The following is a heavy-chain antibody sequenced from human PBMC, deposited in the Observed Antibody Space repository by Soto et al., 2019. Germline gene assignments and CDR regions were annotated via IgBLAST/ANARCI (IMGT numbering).Heavy chain of an antibody. CDR1: GASISSSSYY. CDR2: IYYSGST. J-gene: IGHJ5*01. CDR3: FRVEWLSSLPNWFDF. D-gene: IGHD3-3*01. V-gene: IGHV4-39*01. Sequence: SETLSLTCAVSGASISSSSYYWGWLRQPPGKGLEWMGSIYYSGSTYYNPSLKSRVTISVDTSKAQFSPKLSSVTAAETAVYYCFRVEWLSSLPNWFDFWGPGTLVTVSS.